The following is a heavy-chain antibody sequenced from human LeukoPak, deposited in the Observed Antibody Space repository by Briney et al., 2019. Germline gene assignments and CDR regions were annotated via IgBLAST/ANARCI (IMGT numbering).Heavy chain of an antibody. CDR3: ARHELTGFSSVHWFDP. Sequence: KPSETLSLTCTVSGGSVSTNNYYWGWIRQSPGKGLEWIGSIYYSGTTYYNPSLKSPVTISVDTSKNQISLKLNSVTAADTGLYYCARHELTGFSSVHWFDPWGQGTLVTVSS. J-gene: IGHJ5*02. CDR1: GGSVSTNNYY. V-gene: IGHV4-39*01. CDR2: IYYSGTT. D-gene: IGHD6-25*01.